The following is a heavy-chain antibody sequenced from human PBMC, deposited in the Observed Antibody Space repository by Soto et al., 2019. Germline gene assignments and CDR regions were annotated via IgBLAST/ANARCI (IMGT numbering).Heavy chain of an antibody. J-gene: IGHJ3*02. CDR2: NYHSGST. CDR3: ATRGLWRWGDAFDI. D-gene: IGHD2-21*01. CDR1: GGSISSSNW. V-gene: IGHV4-4*02. Sequence: QVQLQESGPGLVKPSGTLSLTCAVSGGSISSSNWWSWVRQHPGKGLEWVGENYHSGSTNYNPSLKSRVTISVDKSKNQFSLKLGSVTAADTAVYYCATRGLWRWGDAFDIWGQGTMVTVSS.